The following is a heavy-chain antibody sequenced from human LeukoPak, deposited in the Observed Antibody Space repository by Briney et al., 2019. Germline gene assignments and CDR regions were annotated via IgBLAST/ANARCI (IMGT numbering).Heavy chain of an antibody. V-gene: IGHV4-39*07. CDR3: AREGGDYGGNSQFWYFDL. J-gene: IGHJ2*01. CDR2: IYHSGST. D-gene: IGHD4-23*01. CDR1: GGSVSNSNYY. Sequence: SETLSLTCSVSGGSVSNSNYYWGWIRQPPGKGLEWIGSIYHSGSTYYNPSLKSRVTISVDTSKNQFSLELSSVTAADTAVYYCAREGGDYGGNSQFWYFDLWGRGTLVTVSS.